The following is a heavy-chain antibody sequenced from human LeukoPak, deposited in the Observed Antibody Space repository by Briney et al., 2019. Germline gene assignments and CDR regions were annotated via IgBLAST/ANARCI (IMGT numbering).Heavy chain of an antibody. CDR2: IYYSGST. D-gene: IGHD2-15*01. CDR1: GGSISSSSYY. V-gene: IGHV4-39*01. J-gene: IGHJ3*02. Sequence: SETLSLTCTVSGGSISSSSYYWGWSRQPPGKGLEWIGSIYYSGSTYYNPSLKRRVTISVDTSTNQFSLKLSSVTAADTAVYYCARYCSGGSCYSFVGGAFDIWGQGTMVTVSS. CDR3: ARYCSGGSCYSFVGGAFDI.